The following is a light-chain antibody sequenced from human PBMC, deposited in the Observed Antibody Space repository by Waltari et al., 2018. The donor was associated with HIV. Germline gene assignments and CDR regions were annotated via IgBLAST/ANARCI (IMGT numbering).Light chain of an antibody. J-gene: IGLJ2*01. Sequence: QSALTQPASVSGSPGQSITISCTGTSSDVGGYNYVSWYQQHPGKAPKLMIYEVSKRPSGVSNRFSGSKSGNTASLTISGLQAEDEADYYCSSYTSSSTQFGGGTKLTVL. CDR2: EVS. CDR3: SSYTSSSTQ. CDR1: SSDVGGYNY. V-gene: IGLV2-14*01.